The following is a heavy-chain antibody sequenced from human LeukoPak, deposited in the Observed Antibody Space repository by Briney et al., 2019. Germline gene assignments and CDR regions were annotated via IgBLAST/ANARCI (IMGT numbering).Heavy chain of an antibody. J-gene: IGHJ2*01. V-gene: IGHV4-4*08. CDR1: GGSISSYY. CDR2: IYTSGST. D-gene: IGHD2-15*01. Sequence: SETLSLTCTVSGGSISSYYWTWIRQPPGKGLEWIGYIYTSGSTNYNPSLKSRVTMSVDTSKNQFSLKLSSVTAADTAVYYCARDGWNWYFDLWGRGTLVTVSS. CDR3: ARDGWNWYFDL.